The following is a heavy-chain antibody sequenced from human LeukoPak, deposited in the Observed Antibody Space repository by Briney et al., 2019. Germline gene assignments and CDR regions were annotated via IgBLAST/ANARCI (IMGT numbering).Heavy chain of an antibody. J-gene: IGHJ4*02. V-gene: IGHV4-59*01. CDR1: GGSISSYY. D-gene: IGHD3-3*01. Sequence: PSETLSLTCTVSGGSISSYYWSWIRQPPGKGLEWIGYIYYSGSTNYNPSLKSRVTISVDTSKNQFSLKLSSVTAADTAVYYCARDGYDFWSGPQWGQGTLVTVSS. CDR3: ARDGYDFWSGPQ. CDR2: IYYSGST.